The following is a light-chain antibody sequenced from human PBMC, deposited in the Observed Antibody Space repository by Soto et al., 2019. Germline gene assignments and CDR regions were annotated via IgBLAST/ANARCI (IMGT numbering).Light chain of an antibody. J-gene: IGKJ1*01. CDR1: QSISSNH. V-gene: IGKV3-20*01. CDR2: GAS. Sequence: EIVLTQSPGTLSVSPGERATLSCRASQSISSNHLAWYQQKPGQAPRLPIYGASSRATGIPDRFSGSGSGTDFTLTISRLEPEDSAIYYCQQYVGWTFGQGTKVEIK. CDR3: QQYVGWT.